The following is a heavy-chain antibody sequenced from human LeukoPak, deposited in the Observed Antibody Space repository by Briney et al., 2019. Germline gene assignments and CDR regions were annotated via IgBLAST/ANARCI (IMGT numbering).Heavy chain of an antibody. CDR2: INHSGST. CDR1: GGSFSGYY. J-gene: IGHJ4*02. CDR3: ARGRARTTF. V-gene: IGHV4-34*01. Sequence: TSETLSLTCAVYGGSFSGYYWSWIRQPPGKGLEWIGEINHSGSTNYNPSLKSRVTISVDTSKNQFSLKLSSVTAADTAVYYCARGRARTTFWGQGTLVTVSS. D-gene: IGHD3-16*01.